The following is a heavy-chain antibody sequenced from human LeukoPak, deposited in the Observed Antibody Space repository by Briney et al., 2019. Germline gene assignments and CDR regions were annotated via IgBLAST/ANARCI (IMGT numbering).Heavy chain of an antibody. V-gene: IGHV1-18*01. Sequence: ASVKVSCKASGYTFTSYGISWVRQAPGQGLEWMGWISAYNGNTNYAQKLQGRVTMTRDTSTSTVYMEVSSLRSEDTAVYFCARDYCDSTSCYNRFDYWGQGTLVTVSS. D-gene: IGHD2-2*02. CDR1: GYTFTSYG. CDR2: ISAYNGNT. CDR3: ARDYCDSTSCYNRFDY. J-gene: IGHJ4*02.